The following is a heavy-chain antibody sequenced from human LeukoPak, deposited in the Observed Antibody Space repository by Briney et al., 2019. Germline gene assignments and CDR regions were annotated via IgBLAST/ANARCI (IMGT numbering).Heavy chain of an antibody. Sequence: GASVKASCKASGYTFTSYDINWVRQATGQGLEWMGWMNPNSGNTGYAQKFQGRVTMTRNTSTSTAYMELRSLRSDDTAVYYCAKRRVRYGSGRSALDYWGQGTLVTVSS. D-gene: IGHD3-10*01. CDR1: GYTFTSYD. CDR3: AKRRVRYGSGRSALDY. J-gene: IGHJ4*02. V-gene: IGHV1-8*01. CDR2: MNPNSGNT.